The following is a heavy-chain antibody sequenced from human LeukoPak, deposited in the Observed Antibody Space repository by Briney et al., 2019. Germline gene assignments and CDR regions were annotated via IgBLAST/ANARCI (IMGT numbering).Heavy chain of an antibody. CDR2: IYYSGST. D-gene: IGHD4-23*01. Sequence: PSETLSLTCTVSGGSISSSSYYWGWIRQPPGKGLEWIGSIYYSGSTYYNPSLKSRVTISVDTSKNQFSLKLSSVTAADTAVYYCARHATVVTPEVYYYYYMDVWGKGTTVTISS. CDR1: GGSISSSSYY. CDR3: ARHATVVTPEVYYYYYMDV. J-gene: IGHJ6*03. V-gene: IGHV4-39*01.